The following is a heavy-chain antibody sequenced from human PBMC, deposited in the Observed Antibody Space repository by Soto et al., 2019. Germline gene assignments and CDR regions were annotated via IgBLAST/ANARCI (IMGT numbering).Heavy chain of an antibody. V-gene: IGHV1-58*01. CDR2: IVVGSGNT. D-gene: IGHD1-26*01. Sequence: EASVKVSCKASGFTFTSSAVQWVRQARGQRLEWIGWIVVGSGNTNYAQKFQERVTITRDMSTSTAYMELSSLRSEDTAVYYCAADPWSGSYYAHWGQGTLVTVSS. CDR1: GFTFTSSA. J-gene: IGHJ4*02. CDR3: AADPWSGSYYAH.